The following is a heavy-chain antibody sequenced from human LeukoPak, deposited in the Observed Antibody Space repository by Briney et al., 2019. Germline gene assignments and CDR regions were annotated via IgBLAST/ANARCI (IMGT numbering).Heavy chain of an antibody. CDR2: ISDIGSI. J-gene: IGHJ4*02. CDR1: GGSISSYS. CDR3: AGHHPRNTVDF. V-gene: IGHV4-59*08. D-gene: IGHD2/OR15-2a*01. Sequence: SETLSLTCTVSGGSISSYSWSWIRQPPGKGLEWIAYISDIGSINYNPSLKSRVTISLDTSKNQFSLKLSSVTAADTAVYYCAGHHPRNTVDFWGQGTLVTASS.